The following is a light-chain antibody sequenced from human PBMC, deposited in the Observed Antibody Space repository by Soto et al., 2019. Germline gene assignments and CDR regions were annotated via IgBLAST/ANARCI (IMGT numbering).Light chain of an antibody. CDR1: SSDVGGYNY. CDR3: SSYTSSSTYV. V-gene: IGLV2-14*01. Sequence: QSALTQPASVSGSPGQSIAISCTGTSSDVGGYNYVSWYQQHPGKAPKLMISEVSNRPSGVSNRFSGSKSGNTASQTISGLQAEDEADYYCSSYTSSSTYVFGTGTKLTVL. J-gene: IGLJ1*01. CDR2: EVS.